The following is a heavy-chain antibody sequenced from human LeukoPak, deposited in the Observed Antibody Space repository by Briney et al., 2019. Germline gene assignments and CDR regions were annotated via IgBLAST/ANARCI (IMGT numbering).Heavy chain of an antibody. CDR2: IYYSGST. Sequence: SETLSLTCTVSGGSISSYYWSWIRQPPGKGLEWIGYIYYSGSTNYNPSLKSRVTISVDTSKNQFSLKLSSVTAADTAVYYCARDYGSGIHYYDYWGQGNLITVSS. V-gene: IGHV4-59*01. D-gene: IGHD3-10*01. CDR1: GGSISSYY. CDR3: ARDYGSGIHYYDY. J-gene: IGHJ4*02.